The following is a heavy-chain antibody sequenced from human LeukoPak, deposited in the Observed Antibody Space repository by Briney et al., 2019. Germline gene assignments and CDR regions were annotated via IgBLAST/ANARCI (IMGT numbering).Heavy chain of an antibody. D-gene: IGHD1-26*01. V-gene: IGHV7-4-1*02. CDR1: GYTFTSYA. J-gene: IGHJ3*02. Sequence: GASVKVSCKASGYTFTSYAMNWVRQAPGQGLEWMGWINTNTGNPTYAQGFTGRFVFSLDTSVSTAYLQISSLRAEDTAVYYCAEGMGDSGSYYGNAFDIWGQGTMVTVSS. CDR3: AEGMGDSGSYYGNAFDI. CDR2: INTNTGNP.